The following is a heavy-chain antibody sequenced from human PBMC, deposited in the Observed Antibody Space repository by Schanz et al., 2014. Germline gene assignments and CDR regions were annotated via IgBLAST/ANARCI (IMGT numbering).Heavy chain of an antibody. J-gene: IGHJ5*01. CDR1: GYPFTSDD. D-gene: IGHD3-16*01. Sequence: QVQLVQSGAEVKKPGASVKVSCRASGYPFTSDDITWVRQAPGQGLEWMGWMNPNSGDTGYPRKFQDRVTMTRNTSISTAYMELNSLTSEDTAVYYCAKDLYNYGIFDSWGQGTLVTVSS. CDR3: AKDLYNYGIFDS. CDR2: MNPNSGDT. V-gene: IGHV1-8*01.